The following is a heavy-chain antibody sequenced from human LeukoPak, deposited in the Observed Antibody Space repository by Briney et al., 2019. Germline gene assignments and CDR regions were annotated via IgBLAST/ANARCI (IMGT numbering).Heavy chain of an antibody. V-gene: IGHV1-69*13. Sequence: ASVKVSCKASGGTFSSYAISWVRQAPGQGLEWMGGITPIFGTANYAQKFQGRVTITADESTSTAYMELSSLRSEDTAVYYCARLYPYGNDAFDIWGQGTMVTVSS. CDR2: ITPIFGTA. D-gene: IGHD3-16*02. CDR3: ARLYPYGNDAFDI. J-gene: IGHJ3*02. CDR1: GGTFSSYA.